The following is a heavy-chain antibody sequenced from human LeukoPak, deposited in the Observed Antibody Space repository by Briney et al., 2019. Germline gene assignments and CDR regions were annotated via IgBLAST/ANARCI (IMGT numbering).Heavy chain of an antibody. J-gene: IGHJ4*02. V-gene: IGHV1-18*01. D-gene: IGHD3-9*01. Sequence: GPSVNLSCKASGYTFTSYGISWVRQASGQGLEWMGWISAYNGNTNYAQTLQGRVTMTTDTSTSTAYMELRSLRSDDTAVYYCARVGYDILTGYYDQYYFDYWGQGTLVTVSS. CDR2: ISAYNGNT. CDR1: GYTFTSYG. CDR3: ARVGYDILTGYYDQYYFDY.